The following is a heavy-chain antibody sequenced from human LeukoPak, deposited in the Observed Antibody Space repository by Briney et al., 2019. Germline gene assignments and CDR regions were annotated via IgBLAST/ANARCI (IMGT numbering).Heavy chain of an antibody. J-gene: IGHJ6*03. CDR1: GGSISSSIYY. Sequence: SETLSLTCTVSGGSISSSIYYWGWIRQPPGKGLEWIGSIYYSGSTYYNPSLKSRVTISVDTSKNQFSLKLSSVTAADTAVYYCARVRRAARPNNRYYYMDVWGKGTTVTVSS. D-gene: IGHD6-6*01. CDR2: IYYSGST. V-gene: IGHV4-39*07. CDR3: ARVRRAARPNNRYYYMDV.